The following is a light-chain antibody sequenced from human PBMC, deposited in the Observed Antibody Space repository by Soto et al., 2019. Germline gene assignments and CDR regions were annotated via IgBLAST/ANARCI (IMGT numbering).Light chain of an antibody. V-gene: IGLV1-44*01. CDR2: GDN. CDR1: GSSIGTNT. Sequence: VVTQPPSASGTPGQRVTISCSGSGSSIGTNTVNWYRQLPGTAPKLLIYGDNQRPSGVPDRFSGSKSGTSASLAISGLQSEDEADYYCAAWDGSLNNVLFGGGTKLTVL. CDR3: AAWDGSLNNVL. J-gene: IGLJ2*01.